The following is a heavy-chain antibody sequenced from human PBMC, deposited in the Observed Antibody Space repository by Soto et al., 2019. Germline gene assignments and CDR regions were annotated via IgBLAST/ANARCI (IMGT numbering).Heavy chain of an antibody. CDR3: AGRPDPYSSSWDRFNWFDP. CDR2: IIPILGIA. J-gene: IGHJ5*02. D-gene: IGHD6-13*01. V-gene: IGHV1-69*02. CDR1: GGTFSSYT. Sequence: ASVKVSCKASGGTFSSYTISWVRQAPGQGLEWMGRIIPILGIANYAQKFQGRVTITADKSTSTAYMELSSLRSEDTAVYYCAGRPDPYSSSWDRFNWFDPWGQGTLVTVSS.